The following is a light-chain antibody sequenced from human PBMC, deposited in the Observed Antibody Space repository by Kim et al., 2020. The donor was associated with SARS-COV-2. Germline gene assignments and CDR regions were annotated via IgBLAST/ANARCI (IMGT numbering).Light chain of an antibody. CDR3: SSYAGSNIMV. CDR2: VVT. J-gene: IGLJ2*01. CDR1: SSDVGGYNY. V-gene: IGLV2-8*01. Sequence: GTSVTITCTGTSSDVGGYNYVSWYQQHPGKAPKLIIYVVTKRPSGVPDRFSGSKSGNTASLTVSGLQTEDEADYYCSSYAGSNIMVFGGGTQLTVL.